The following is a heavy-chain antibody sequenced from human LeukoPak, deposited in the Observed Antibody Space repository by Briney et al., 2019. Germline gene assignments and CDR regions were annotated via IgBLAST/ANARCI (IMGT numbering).Heavy chain of an antibody. CDR1: GFAFSSYW. D-gene: IGHD5/OR15-5a*01. Sequence: PGGSLRLSCAASGFAFSSYWMSWVRQAPGKGLEWVANIKQDGSERYYVDSVKGRFTISRDNAKNSLYLQVNSLRAEDTAVYYCARDLPYYFDYWGQGTLVTVSS. J-gene: IGHJ4*02. V-gene: IGHV3-7*01. CDR2: IKQDGSER. CDR3: ARDLPYYFDY.